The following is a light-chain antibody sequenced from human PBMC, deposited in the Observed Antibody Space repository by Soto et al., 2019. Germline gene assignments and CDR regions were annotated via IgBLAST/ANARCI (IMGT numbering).Light chain of an antibody. J-gene: IGLJ2*01. V-gene: IGLV2-14*03. CDR2: DVD. CDR3: GSYTTSDTLA. Sequence: QSVLTQPASVSGSPGQPITISCTGSYSDVGGYNSVSWYQQHPGKAPKLMINDVDNRPSGVSNRFSGSKSGNTASLTISGLQTEDEADYYCGSYTTSDTLAFGGGTKLTVL. CDR1: YSDVGGYNS.